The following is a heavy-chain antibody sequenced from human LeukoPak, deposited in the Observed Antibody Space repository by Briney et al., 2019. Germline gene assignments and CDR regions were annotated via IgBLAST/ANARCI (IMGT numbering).Heavy chain of an antibody. Sequence: PGGSLRLSCAASGFTFSSYEMNWVRQAPGKGLEWVSYISSSGSTIYYADSVKGRFTISRDNAKNSLYLQMNSLRAEDTAVYYCARDAYDSRVHYWGQGTLVTVSS. CDR1: GFTFSSYE. V-gene: IGHV3-48*03. D-gene: IGHD3-22*01. CDR2: ISSSGSTI. J-gene: IGHJ4*02. CDR3: ARDAYDSRVHY.